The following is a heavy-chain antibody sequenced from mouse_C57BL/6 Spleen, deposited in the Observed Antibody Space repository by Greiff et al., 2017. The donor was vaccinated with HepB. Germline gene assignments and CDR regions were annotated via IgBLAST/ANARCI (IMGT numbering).Heavy chain of an antibody. CDR1: GYTFTSYW. CDR2: IDPSDSYT. V-gene: IGHV1-50*01. J-gene: IGHJ2*01. D-gene: IGHD2-2*01. CDR3: ARRKGYDDY. Sequence: VQLQQPGAELVKPGASVKLSCKASGYTFTSYWMQWVKQRPGQGLEWIGEIDPSDSYTNYNQKFKGKATLTVDTSSSTAYMQLSSLTSEDSAVYYCARRKGYDDYWGQGTTLTVSS.